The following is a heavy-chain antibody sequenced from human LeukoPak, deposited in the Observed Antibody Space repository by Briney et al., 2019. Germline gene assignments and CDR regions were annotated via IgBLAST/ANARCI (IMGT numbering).Heavy chain of an antibody. D-gene: IGHD3-22*01. CDR1: GGSISSYY. Sequence: PSETLSLTCTVSGGSISSYYWSWIRQPPGKGLEWIGYIYYSGSTNYNPSPKSQVTISVDTSKNQFSLKLSSVTAADTAVYYCARGDDSSGYFPPYYFDYWGQGTLVTVSS. CDR2: IYYSGST. V-gene: IGHV4-59*08. J-gene: IGHJ4*02. CDR3: ARGDDSSGYFPPYYFDY.